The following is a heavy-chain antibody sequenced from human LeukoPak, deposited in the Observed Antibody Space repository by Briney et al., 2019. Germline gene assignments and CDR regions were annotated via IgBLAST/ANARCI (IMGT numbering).Heavy chain of an antibody. Sequence: GGSLRLSCVASGFTFSNYEMNWVRQAPGKGLEWVSYIISSGRTTYYADSVKGRFTISRDNAKNSLYLQMNSLRAEDTAVYYCARVPRGHGGNSGAIDYWGQGTLVTVSS. D-gene: IGHD4-23*01. CDR3: ARVPRGHGGNSGAIDY. V-gene: IGHV3-48*03. J-gene: IGHJ4*02. CDR2: IISSGRTT. CDR1: GFTFSNYE.